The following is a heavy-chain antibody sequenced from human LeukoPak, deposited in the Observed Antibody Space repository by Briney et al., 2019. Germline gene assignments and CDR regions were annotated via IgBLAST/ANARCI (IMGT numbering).Heavy chain of an antibody. V-gene: IGHV3-30-3*01. CDR2: ISLDGNNE. CDR1: GFTCRNYY. J-gene: IGHJ4*01. CDR3: ARDLSGHWTYDY. D-gene: IGHD1-1*01. Sequence: GGSLRLSCAAAGFTCRNYYMHWVRQPPGKGREWVAVISLDGNNESYADSVKGRFSPSRDNSMNTLYLQLNSLRTEDTAMYYCARDLSGHWTYDYWGQGTLVTVSS.